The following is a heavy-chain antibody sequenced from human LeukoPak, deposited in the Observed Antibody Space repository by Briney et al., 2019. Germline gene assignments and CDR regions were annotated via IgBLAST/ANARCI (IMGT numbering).Heavy chain of an antibody. Sequence: PGGSLRLSCAASGYTFSSYSMNWVRQAPGKGLEWVSSISSSSSYIFYADSVKGRFTISRDNAKNSLYLQMNSLRAEDTAVYYCARYRSAYYDSSGYYRGELDYWGQGTLVTVSS. CDR1: GYTFSSYS. CDR2: ISSSSSYI. CDR3: ARYRSAYYDSSGYYRGELDY. J-gene: IGHJ4*02. V-gene: IGHV3-21*01. D-gene: IGHD3-22*01.